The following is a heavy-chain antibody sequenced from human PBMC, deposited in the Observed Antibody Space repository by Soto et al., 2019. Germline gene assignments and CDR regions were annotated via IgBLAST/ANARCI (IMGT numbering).Heavy chain of an antibody. CDR3: AGGRGDKAMATVFDY. V-gene: IGHV4-34*01. J-gene: IGHJ4*02. CDR2: INHSGST. CDR1: GGSFSGYY. D-gene: IGHD5-18*01. Sequence: PSETLSLTCAVYGGSFSGYYWSWIRQPPGKGLEWIGEINHSGSTNYNPSLKSRVTISVDTSKNQFSLKLSSVTAADTAVYYCAGGRGDKAMATVFDYWGQGTLVTVSS.